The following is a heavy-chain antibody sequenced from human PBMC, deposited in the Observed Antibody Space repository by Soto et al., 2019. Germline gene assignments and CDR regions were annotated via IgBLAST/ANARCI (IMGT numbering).Heavy chain of an antibody. CDR3: ATHILTGYYYYFYMDV. D-gene: IGHD3-9*01. J-gene: IGHJ6*03. V-gene: IGHV1-3*01. CDR2: INAGNGNI. CDR1: GYTFANYA. Sequence: QVQLVQSGAEVKKPGASVKVSCKASGYTFANYAIQWVRQAPGQRLEWMGWINAGNGNIEYSQGFQGRVTITRDTSATTVSMELSSLRSEDTAVYYCATHILTGYYYYFYMDVWGKGTTVTVSS.